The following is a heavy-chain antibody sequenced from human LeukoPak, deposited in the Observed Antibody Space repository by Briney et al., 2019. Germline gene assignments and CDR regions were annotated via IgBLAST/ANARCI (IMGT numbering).Heavy chain of an antibody. Sequence: SETLSLTCTVSGGSISSYYWGWIRQPAGKGLEWIGRIYTSGGTNYNPSLKSRVTMSVDTSKNQFSLKLSSVTAADTAVYYCASQRITMIVGAFDIWGQGTMVTVSS. CDR1: GGSISSYY. CDR3: ASQRITMIVGAFDI. D-gene: IGHD3-22*01. CDR2: IYTSGGT. J-gene: IGHJ3*02. V-gene: IGHV4-4*07.